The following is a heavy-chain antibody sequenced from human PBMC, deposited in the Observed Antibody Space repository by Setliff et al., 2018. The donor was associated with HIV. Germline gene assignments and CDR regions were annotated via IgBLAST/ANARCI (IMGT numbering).Heavy chain of an antibody. CDR2: INPNSGGT. CDR3: ARDLNSSPFDY. CDR1: GYTFTGYA. D-gene: IGHD6-13*01. J-gene: IGHJ4*02. Sequence: ASVKVSCKASGYTFTGYAINWVRQAPGQGLEWMGWINPNSGGTNYAQKFQGRVTMTRDTSISTTYMELSRLRSDDTAVYYCARDLNSSPFDYWGQGTLVTVSS. V-gene: IGHV1-2*02.